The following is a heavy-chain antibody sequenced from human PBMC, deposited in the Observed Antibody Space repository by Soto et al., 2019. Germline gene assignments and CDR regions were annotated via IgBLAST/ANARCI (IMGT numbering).Heavy chain of an antibody. CDR3: AKDSGFRGLFDS. V-gene: IGHV3-23*01. D-gene: IGHD1-26*01. CDR2: ISGSGGST. J-gene: IGHJ4*02. CDR1: GFTVSSYA. Sequence: XGSLRLSCAASGFTVSSYAMSWVRQAPGKGLEWVSAISGSGGSTYYADSVKGRFTISRDNSKNTLYLQMNSLRAEDTAVYYCAKDSGFRGLFDSWGQGTLVTVSS.